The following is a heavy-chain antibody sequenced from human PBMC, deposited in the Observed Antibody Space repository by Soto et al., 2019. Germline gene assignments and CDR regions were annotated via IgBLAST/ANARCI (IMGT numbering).Heavy chain of an antibody. CDR1: GVSITSYF. V-gene: IGHV4-59*01. J-gene: IGHJ4*02. Sequence: PSETLSLTCTVSGVSITSYFWSWIRQTPGKGLDWIWSISFSGATYSNPSLKGRAALSVDTSENHLSLTLNSVTSADTAVYFCARDRRDGYKGYFAFWGQGNQVTVSA. D-gene: IGHD3-9*01. CDR2: ISFSGAT. CDR3: ARDRRDGYKGYFAF.